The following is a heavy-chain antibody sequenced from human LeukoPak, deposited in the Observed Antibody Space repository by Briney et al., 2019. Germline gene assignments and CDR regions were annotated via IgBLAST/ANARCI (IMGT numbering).Heavy chain of an antibody. CDR3: ASRAPGGSEGPFDY. CDR2: IYHSGST. J-gene: IGHJ4*02. Sequence: SQTLSLTCTVSGGSLSSGGYYWSWIRQPPGKGLEWIGYIYHSGSTYYNPSLKSRVTISVDRSKNQFSLKLSSVTAADTAVYYCASRAPGGSEGPFDYWGQGTLVTVSS. D-gene: IGHD2-15*01. V-gene: IGHV4-30-2*01. CDR1: GGSLSSGGYY.